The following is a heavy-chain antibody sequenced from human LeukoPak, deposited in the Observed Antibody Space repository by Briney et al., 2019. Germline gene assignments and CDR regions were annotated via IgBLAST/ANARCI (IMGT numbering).Heavy chain of an antibody. CDR1: GFTFSSYS. CDR3: ARDMSGYSYGYVTGAFDI. CDR2: ISSSSSYI. D-gene: IGHD5-18*01. J-gene: IGHJ3*02. V-gene: IGHV3-21*01. Sequence: GGSLRLSCAASGFTFSSYSMNWVRQAPGKGLEWVSSISSSSSYIYYAGSVKGRFTISRDNAKNSLYLQMNSLRAEDTAVYYCARDMSGYSYGYVTGAFDIWGQGTMVTVSS.